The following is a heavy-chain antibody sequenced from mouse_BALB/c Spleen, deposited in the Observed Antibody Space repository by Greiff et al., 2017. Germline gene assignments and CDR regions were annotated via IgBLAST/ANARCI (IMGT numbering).Heavy chain of an antibody. Sequence: EVQLVESGGGLVKPGGSLKLSCAASGFTFSSYAMSWVRQTPEKRLEWVASISSGGSTYYPDSVKGRFTISRDNARNILYLQMSSLRSEDTAMYYCARGYGSSLAYWGQGTLVTVSA. CDR2: ISSGGST. J-gene: IGHJ3*01. CDR3: ARGYGSSLAY. V-gene: IGHV5-6-5*01. CDR1: GFTFSSYA. D-gene: IGHD1-1*01.